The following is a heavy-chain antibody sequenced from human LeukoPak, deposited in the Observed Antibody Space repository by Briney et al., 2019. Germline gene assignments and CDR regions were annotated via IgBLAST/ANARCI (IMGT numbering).Heavy chain of an antibody. CDR2: MNPNGGNT. CDR1: GYTFTSYD. J-gene: IGHJ4*02. CDR3: AIRSNCSGGSCYALDFDY. D-gene: IGHD2-15*01. V-gene: IGHV1-8*01. Sequence: GASVKVSCKASGYTFTSYDINWVRQATGQGLEWLGWMNPNGGNTGYAQKFQGRVTMTRNTSISTAYMELSSLRSEDTAVYYCAIRSNCSGGSCYALDFDYWGQGTLVTVSS.